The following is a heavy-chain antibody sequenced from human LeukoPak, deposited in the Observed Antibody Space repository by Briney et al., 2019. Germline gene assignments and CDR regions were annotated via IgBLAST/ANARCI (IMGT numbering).Heavy chain of an antibody. J-gene: IGHJ4*02. Sequence: SGTLSLTCAVYGGSFSGYYWSWIRQPPGKGLEWIGEINHSGSTNYNPSLKSRVTISVDTSKNQFSLKLSSVTAADTAVYYCARGGIAAAEGGYYFDYRGQGTLVTVSS. V-gene: IGHV4-34*01. D-gene: IGHD6-13*01. CDR3: ARGGIAAAEGGYYFDY. CDR2: INHSGST. CDR1: GGSFSGYY.